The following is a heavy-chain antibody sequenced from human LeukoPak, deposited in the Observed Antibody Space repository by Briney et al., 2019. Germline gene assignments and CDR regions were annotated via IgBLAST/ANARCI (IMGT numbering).Heavy chain of an antibody. V-gene: IGHV3-23*03. CDR1: GFSFSIHG. D-gene: IGHD1-26*01. Sequence: GGSLRLSCAASGFSFSIHGMGWVRRAPGKGLEWVSVVYSGGSTYYADSVKGRFTISRDKSKNTLYLQMNSLRAEDTAVYYCATPPTELGVDYWGQGTLVTVSS. J-gene: IGHJ4*02. CDR3: ATPPTELGVDY. CDR2: VYSGGST.